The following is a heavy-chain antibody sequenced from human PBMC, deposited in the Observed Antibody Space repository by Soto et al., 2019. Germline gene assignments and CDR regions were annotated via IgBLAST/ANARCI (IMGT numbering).Heavy chain of an antibody. Sequence: GASVKVSCKASGYTFTSYAMHWVRQAPGQRLEWMGWINAGNGNTKYSQKFQGRVTITRDTSASTAYMELSSLRSEDTAVYYCARGDIGYCSSTSCLTTSYYGMDVWGQGTTVTVSS. CDR1: GYTFTSYA. CDR2: INAGNGNT. CDR3: ARGDIGYCSSTSCLTTSYYGMDV. D-gene: IGHD2-2*01. V-gene: IGHV1-3*01. J-gene: IGHJ6*01.